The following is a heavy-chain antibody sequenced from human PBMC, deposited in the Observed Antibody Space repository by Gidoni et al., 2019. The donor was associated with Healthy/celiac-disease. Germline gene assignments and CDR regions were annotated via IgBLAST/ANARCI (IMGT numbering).Heavy chain of an antibody. J-gene: IGHJ6*02. Sequence: EVQLLESGGGLVQPGGSLRLSCAASGFTFSSYAMSWVRQAPGKGLEWVSAISGSGGSTYYADSVKGRFTISRDNSKNTLYLQMNSLRAEDTAVYYCAKDFRLGQLVYYYYGMDVWGQGTTVTVSS. CDR3: AKDFRLGQLVYYYYGMDV. D-gene: IGHD6-6*01. V-gene: IGHV3-23*01. CDR1: GFTFSSYA. CDR2: ISGSGGST.